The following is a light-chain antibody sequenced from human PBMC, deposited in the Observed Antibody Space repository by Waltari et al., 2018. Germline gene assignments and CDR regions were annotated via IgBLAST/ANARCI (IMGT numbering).Light chain of an antibody. CDR1: QSVGSN. CDR2: GTS. J-gene: IGKJ1*01. Sequence: DIVMTQSPATLSMSPGERATLSCRASQSVGSNLAWYQQKPGQAPRLLIYGTSTRATGSPARFSGSGSGTEFTLTISSLQSEDVALYYCQQYNNWPPWTFGQGTKVEIK. V-gene: IGKV3-15*01. CDR3: QQYNNWPPWT.